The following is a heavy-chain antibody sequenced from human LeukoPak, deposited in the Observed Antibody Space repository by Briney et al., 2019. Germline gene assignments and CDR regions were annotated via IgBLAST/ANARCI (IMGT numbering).Heavy chain of an antibody. J-gene: IGHJ5*02. D-gene: IGHD3-10*01. CDR3: ASRAGTMVRGVIIAGWFDP. Sequence: SETLSLTCTVSGGSISSSSYYWGWIRQPPGKGLEWIGSIYYSGSTYYNPSLKGRVTISVDTSKNQFSLKLSSVTAADTAVYYCASRAGTMVRGVIIAGWFDPWGQGTLVTVSS. CDR2: IYYSGST. CDR1: GGSISSSSYY. V-gene: IGHV4-39*01.